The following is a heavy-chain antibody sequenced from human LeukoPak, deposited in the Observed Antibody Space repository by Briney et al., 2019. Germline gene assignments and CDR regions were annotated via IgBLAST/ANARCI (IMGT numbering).Heavy chain of an antibody. CDR3: ARDYVPRRGYGVDV. D-gene: IGHD3-10*02. CDR1: GGSISSYY. V-gene: IGHV4-59*01. CDR2: IYYSGST. Sequence: SETLSLTCTVSGGSISSYYWSWIRQPPGKGLEWIGYIYYSGSTNYNPSLKSRVTISVDTSKNQFSLKLSSVTAADTAVYYCARDYVPRRGYGVDVWGQGTTVTVSS. J-gene: IGHJ6*02.